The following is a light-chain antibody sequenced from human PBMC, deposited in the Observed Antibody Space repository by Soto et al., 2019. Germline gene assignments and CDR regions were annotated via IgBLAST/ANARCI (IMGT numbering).Light chain of an antibody. CDR1: QDISNY. V-gene: IGKV1-39*01. CDR3: QQSYSSPPT. CDR2: AAS. J-gene: IGKJ1*01. Sequence: DIQMTQSPSSLSASVGDRVAISCQASQDISNYLNWYQQKPGKAPKLLIFAASSLQRGVPSRFSGSRSGPDFTLTISSLQPEDFATYYCQQSYSSPPTFGQGTKVDIK.